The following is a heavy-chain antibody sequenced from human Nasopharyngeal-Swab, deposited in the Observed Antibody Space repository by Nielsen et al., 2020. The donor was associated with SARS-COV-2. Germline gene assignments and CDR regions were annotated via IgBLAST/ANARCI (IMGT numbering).Heavy chain of an antibody. J-gene: IGHJ4*02. Sequence: SQTPSLTCGVSGGSFNEYYWSWIRQSPDKGLEWIGEINHSDRTIYNPSLKSRLTISVDTSKSQFSLELRSVTATDTAVYYCARSTWIPLDSWGPGTLVTVSS. CDR3: ARSTWIPLDS. CDR1: GGSFNEYY. D-gene: IGHD5-12*01. V-gene: IGHV4-34*01. CDR2: INHSDRT.